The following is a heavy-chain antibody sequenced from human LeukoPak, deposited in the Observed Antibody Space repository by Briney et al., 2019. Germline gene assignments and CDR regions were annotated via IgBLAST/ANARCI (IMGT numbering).Heavy chain of an antibody. D-gene: IGHD6-19*01. CDR3: ARGDVGRGWYVGFDY. CDR2: IYYTGST. CDR1: GDSVSSGTYY. J-gene: IGHJ4*02. Sequence: SETLSPTCAVSGDSVSSGTYYWNWLRQPPGKGLEWIGYIYYTGSTNYNPSLKSRVTISVDTSKNQFSLRLSSVTAADTAAYFCARGDVGRGWYVGFDYWGQGTLVTVSS. V-gene: IGHV4-61*01.